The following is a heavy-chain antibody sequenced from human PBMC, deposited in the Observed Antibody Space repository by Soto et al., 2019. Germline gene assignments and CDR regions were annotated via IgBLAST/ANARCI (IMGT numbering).Heavy chain of an antibody. CDR1: GFTFSSYA. J-gene: IGHJ6*03. Sequence: EVQLLESGGGLVQPGGSLRLSCAASGFTFSSYAMSWVRQAPGKGLEWVSASSGRGGSTYYADSVKGRFTISRANSNNTLYVKMSSLGASDTVVYYYSKGGFYHDFWRGYYSDDYYYYMGFWGNGTTVIVSS. V-gene: IGHV3-23*01. D-gene: IGHD3-3*01. CDR2: SSGRGGST. CDR3: SKGGFYHDFWRGYYSDDYYYYMGF.